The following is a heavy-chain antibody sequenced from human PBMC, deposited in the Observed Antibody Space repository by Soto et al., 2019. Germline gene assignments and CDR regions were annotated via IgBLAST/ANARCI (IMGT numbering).Heavy chain of an antibody. V-gene: IGHV4-30-4*01. D-gene: IGHD3-16*01. Sequence: GPGPGFSSETLSLTCTVSGGSIGSGDYYWSWIRQPPGKGLESIGYVYYSGSSYYNPSLKSRVTMSVDTSQNQFSLRLISVTAADTAMYFCVRIRYQLPSSVLWLDPWGQGTPVTVSS. CDR1: GGSIGSGDYY. CDR2: VYYSGSS. CDR3: VRIRYQLPSSVLWLDP. J-gene: IGHJ5*02.